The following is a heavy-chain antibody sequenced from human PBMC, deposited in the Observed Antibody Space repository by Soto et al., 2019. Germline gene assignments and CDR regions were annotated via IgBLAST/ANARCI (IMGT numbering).Heavy chain of an antibody. CDR1: GYTFTSYG. D-gene: IGHD6-19*01. Sequence: QVQLVQSGAEVKKPGASVKVSCKASGYTFTSYGISWVRQAPGQGLEWMGWISAYNGNTNYAQKLQGRVTMTPDTSTRAAYMELRSLRSDDTAVYYCARVIAVAGCDAFDIWGQGTMVTVSS. CDR3: ARVIAVAGCDAFDI. V-gene: IGHV1-18*01. CDR2: ISAYNGNT. J-gene: IGHJ3*02.